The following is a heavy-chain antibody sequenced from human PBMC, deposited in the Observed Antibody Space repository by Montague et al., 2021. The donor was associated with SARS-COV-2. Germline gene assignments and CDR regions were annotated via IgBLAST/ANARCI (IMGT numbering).Heavy chain of an antibody. CDR2: VHWRGQT. V-gene: IGHV4-39*01. CDR1: GGSIYSNADHRNSDY. CDR3: TGQRWRGRFDP. J-gene: IGHJ5*02. Sequence: SETLSLTCDVSGGSIYSNADHRNSDYWAWVRQSPGGGLEWIGSVHWRGQTWQNPTFRGRVTMSVDTSKNSVSLRLTSVTAADTAMYYCTGQRWRGRFDPWGLGTLVIVSS. D-gene: IGHD2-15*01.